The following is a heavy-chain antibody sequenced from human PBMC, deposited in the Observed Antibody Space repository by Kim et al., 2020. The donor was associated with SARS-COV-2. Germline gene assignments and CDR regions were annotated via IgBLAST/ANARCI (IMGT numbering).Heavy chain of an antibody. Sequence: SVKVSCKASGGTFSSYAISWVRQAPGQGLEWMGRIIPILGIANYAQKFQGRVTITADKSTSTAYMELSSLRSEDTAVYYCARGLDYYDSSGYRSVDIWGQGTMVTVSS. CDR3: ARGLDYYDSSGYRSVDI. CDR2: IIPILGIA. J-gene: IGHJ3*02. D-gene: IGHD3-22*01. V-gene: IGHV1-69*04. CDR1: GGTFSSYA.